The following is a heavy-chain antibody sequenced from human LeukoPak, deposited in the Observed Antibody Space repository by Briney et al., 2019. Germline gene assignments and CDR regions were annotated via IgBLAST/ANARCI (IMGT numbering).Heavy chain of an antibody. CDR2: IYYSGST. Sequence: SETLSLTCTVSGGSIRSYYWSWIRQPPGKGLEWIGYIYYSGSTNYNPSLKSRVTISVDTSKNQFSLKLSSVTAADTAVYYCASSVSGYYDSSGYYPYPYYYYYYYMDVWGKGTTVTVSS. V-gene: IGHV4-59*01. CDR3: ASSVSGYYDSSGYYPYPYYYYYYYMDV. J-gene: IGHJ6*03. CDR1: GGSIRSYY. D-gene: IGHD3-22*01.